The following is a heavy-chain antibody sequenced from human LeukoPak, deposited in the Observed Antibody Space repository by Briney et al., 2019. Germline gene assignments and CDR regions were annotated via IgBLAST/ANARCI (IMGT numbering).Heavy chain of an antibody. CDR2: IYPGDSDT. Sequence: GESLKISCQGSGYSFTSYWIGWVRQMPGKGLEWMGLIYPGDSDTRYSPSFQGQVTISADKSISTAYLQWSSLKASDTAMYYCARQDCSGGSCYSMDYWGQGTLVTVSS. CDR3: ARQDCSGGSCYSMDY. D-gene: IGHD2-15*01. CDR1: GYSFTSYW. J-gene: IGHJ4*02. V-gene: IGHV5-51*01.